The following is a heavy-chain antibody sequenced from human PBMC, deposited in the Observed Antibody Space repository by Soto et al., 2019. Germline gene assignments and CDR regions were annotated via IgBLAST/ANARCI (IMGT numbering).Heavy chain of an antibody. CDR2: IDPSDSYT. CDR3: RRRAMVGGVPTYGMDV. D-gene: IGHD3-10*01. CDR1: GYSFTSYW. V-gene: IGHV5-10-1*01. J-gene: IGHJ6*02. Sequence: PGESLKISCKGSGYSFTSYWISWVRQMPGKGLEWMGRIDPSDSYTNYSPSFQGHVTISADKSISTAYLQWSSPKASDTAMYYYRRRAMVGGVPTYGMDVWGQGTTVTVSS.